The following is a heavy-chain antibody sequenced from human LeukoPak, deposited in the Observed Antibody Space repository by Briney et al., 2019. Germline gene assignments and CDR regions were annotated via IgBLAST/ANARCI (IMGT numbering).Heavy chain of an antibody. D-gene: IGHD6-19*01. CDR3: AREYSSGWYAEHFQH. CDR2: INLNSGGT. CDR1: GYTFTGYY. J-gene: IGHJ1*01. Sequence: ASVNVSCKASGYTFTGYYMHWVRQAPGQGLEWMGRINLNSGGTNYAQKFQGRVTMTRDTSISTAYMELSSLRSDDTAVYYCAREYSSGWYAEHFQHWGQGTLVTVSS. V-gene: IGHV1-2*06.